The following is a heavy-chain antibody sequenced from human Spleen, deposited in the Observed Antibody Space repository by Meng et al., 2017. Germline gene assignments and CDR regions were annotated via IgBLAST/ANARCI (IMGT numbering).Heavy chain of an antibody. CDR3: AKETSDSSAFYRYDI. CDR2: ISYDGSYK. CDR1: GFIFRNYA. J-gene: IGHJ4*02. D-gene: IGHD3-22*01. V-gene: IGHV3-30-3*01. Sequence: QVHLVESGGGVVQPGRSLRLSCAASGFIFRNYAMHWVRQAPGKGLEWVAVISYDGSYKNYADSVKGRFTISRDNSKNTLYLQMDSLRAEDTAVYYCAKETSDSSAFYRYDIWGQGSLVTVSS.